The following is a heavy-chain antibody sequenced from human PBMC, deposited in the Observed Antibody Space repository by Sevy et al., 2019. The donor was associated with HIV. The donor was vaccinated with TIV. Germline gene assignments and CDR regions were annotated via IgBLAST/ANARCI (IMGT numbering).Heavy chain of an antibody. Sequence: GGSLRLSCAASGFTFSSYGMHWVRQAPGKGLEWVADIWYDGSNKYYADSVKGRFTISRDNSKNTLYLQMNSLRAEDTAVYYCARDRDSSGYSYAFDIWGQGTMVTVSS. J-gene: IGHJ3*02. CDR2: IWYDGSNK. V-gene: IGHV3-33*01. D-gene: IGHD3-22*01. CDR3: ARDRDSSGYSYAFDI. CDR1: GFTFSSYG.